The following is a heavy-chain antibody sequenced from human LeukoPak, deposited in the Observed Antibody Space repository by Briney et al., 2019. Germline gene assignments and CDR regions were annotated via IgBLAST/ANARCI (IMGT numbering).Heavy chain of an antibody. V-gene: IGHV4-34*01. CDR3: ARGAPGY. CDR1: GGSFSGYS. Sequence: PSETLSLTCAVYGGSFSGYSWSWMRQLPGKGLEWIGEINHSGSTNYNPSLKSRLTISVDTSKNQFSLKLSSVTAADTAVYYCARGAPGYWGQGTLVTVSS. CDR2: INHSGST. J-gene: IGHJ4*02.